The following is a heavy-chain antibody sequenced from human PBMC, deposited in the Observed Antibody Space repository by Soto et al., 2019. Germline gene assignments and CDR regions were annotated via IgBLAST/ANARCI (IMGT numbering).Heavy chain of an antibody. CDR2: IIPIFGTA. V-gene: IGHV1-69*01. Sequence: QVQLVQSGAEVKKPGSSVKVSCKASGGTFSSYAISWVRQAPGQGLEWMGGIIPIFGTANYAQKFQGRVTITADESTSTADMEMSSLRYEDMDVYCCARGLRRDVAEDLYWYFDLWGRGTLVTVSS. J-gene: IGHJ2*01. CDR3: ARGLRRDVAEDLYWYFDL. D-gene: IGHD5-12*01. CDR1: GGTFSSYA.